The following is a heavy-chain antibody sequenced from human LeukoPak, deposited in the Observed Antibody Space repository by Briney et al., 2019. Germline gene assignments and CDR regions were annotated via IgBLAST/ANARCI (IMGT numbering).Heavy chain of an antibody. CDR1: GYTLTELS. Sequence: ASVKVSCKVSGYTLTELSMHWVRQAPGKGLEWMGGFDPEDGETIYAQKFQGRVTMTEDTSTDTAYMELSSLRSEDTAVYYCATGSGYCSSTSCYPPSDYYYYGMDVWGQGTTVTVSS. J-gene: IGHJ6*02. CDR3: ATGSGYCSSTSCYPPSDYYYYGMDV. V-gene: IGHV1-24*01. CDR2: FDPEDGET. D-gene: IGHD2-2*01.